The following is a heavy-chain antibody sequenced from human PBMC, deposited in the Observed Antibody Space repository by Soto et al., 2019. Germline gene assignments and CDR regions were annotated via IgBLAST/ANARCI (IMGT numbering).Heavy chain of an antibody. CDR3: ARVEMATIKGNAFDI. CDR2: INASSGST. D-gene: IGHD5-12*01. Sequence: ASVKVSCKASGYTFTGYAMHWVRQAPGQRLEWMGIINASSGSTSYSQKFQGRVTMTRDTSTSTVYMELSSLRSEDTAVYYCARVEMATIKGNAFDIWGQGTMVTVSS. V-gene: IGHV1-46*01. J-gene: IGHJ3*02. CDR1: GYTFTGYA.